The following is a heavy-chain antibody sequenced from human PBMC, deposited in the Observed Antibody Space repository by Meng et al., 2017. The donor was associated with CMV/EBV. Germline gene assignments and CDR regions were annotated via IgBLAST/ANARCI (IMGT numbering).Heavy chain of an antibody. CDR1: GYTFTSYD. D-gene: IGHD2-2*01. V-gene: IGHV1-8*03. Sequence: ASVKVSCKASGYTFTSYDINWVRQATGQGLEWMGWMNPNSGNTGYAQKFQGRVTITRNTSISTAYMELSSLRSEDTAVYYCARGLGYCSSTSCYGRFDPWGQGTLVPSPQ. CDR2: MNPNSGNT. CDR3: ARGLGYCSSTSCYGRFDP. J-gene: IGHJ5*02.